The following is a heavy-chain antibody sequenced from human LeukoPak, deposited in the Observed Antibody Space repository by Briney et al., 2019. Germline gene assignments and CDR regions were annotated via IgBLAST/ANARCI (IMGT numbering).Heavy chain of an antibody. CDR2: INHSGST. J-gene: IGHJ6*03. V-gene: IGHV4-34*01. D-gene: IGHD6-19*01. Sequence: PSETLSLTCAVYGGSFSGYYWSWIRQPPGKGLEWIGEINHSGSTDYNPSLKSRVTISLDTSKNQFSLKLSSVTAADTAVYYCARSTAVAGVYYYYYMDVWGKGTTVTVSS. CDR3: ARSTAVAGVYYYYYMDV. CDR1: GGSFSGYY.